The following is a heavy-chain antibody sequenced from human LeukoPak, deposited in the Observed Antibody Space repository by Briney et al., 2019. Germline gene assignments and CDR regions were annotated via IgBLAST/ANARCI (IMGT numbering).Heavy chain of an antibody. CDR3: ARFRWTGSGSYVRYFDY. D-gene: IGHD3-10*01. V-gene: IGHV4-34*01. Sequence: PSETLSLTCAVYGGSFSGYYWSWIRQPPGKGLEWIGEINHSGSTNYNPSLKSRVTISVDTSKNQFSLKLSSVTTADTAVYYCARFRWTGSGSYVRYFDYWGQGTLVTGSS. CDR1: GGSFSGYY. CDR2: INHSGST. J-gene: IGHJ4*02.